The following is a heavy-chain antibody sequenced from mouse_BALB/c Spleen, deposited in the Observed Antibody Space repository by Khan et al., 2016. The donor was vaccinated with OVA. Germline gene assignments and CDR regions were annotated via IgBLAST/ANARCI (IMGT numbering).Heavy chain of an antibody. D-gene: IGHD2-4*01. CDR1: GFSLNNYS. J-gene: IGHJ3*01. CDR2: IWSAGST. Sequence: QVQLKQSGPGLVQPSQSLSITCPVSGFSLNNYSVHWVRQSPGKGLEWLGVIWSAGSTDYNAAFISRLTISKDNSRSQVFFKMNSLQPNDTAIYYCARRGYDYGRGALFAYWGQGTLVTVSA. CDR3: ARRGYDYGRGALFAY. V-gene: IGHV2-2*02.